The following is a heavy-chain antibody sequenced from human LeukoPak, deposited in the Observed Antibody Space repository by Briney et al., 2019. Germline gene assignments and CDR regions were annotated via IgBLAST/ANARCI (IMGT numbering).Heavy chain of an antibody. CDR1: GGSISSSNW. V-gene: IGHV4-61*01. CDR2: VYYSGST. J-gene: IGHJ5*02. Sequence: SGTLSLTCAVSGGSISSSNWWTWIRQPPGKGLEWIGYVYYSGSTNYNPSLKSRVTISLDTSKNQFSLKLNSVTAADTAVYYCARHLATSIDPWGQGTLVTVSS. D-gene: IGHD5-12*01. CDR3: ARHLATSIDP.